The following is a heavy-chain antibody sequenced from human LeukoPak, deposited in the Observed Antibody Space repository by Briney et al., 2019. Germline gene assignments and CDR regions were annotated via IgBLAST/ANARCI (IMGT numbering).Heavy chain of an antibody. V-gene: IGHV3-21*01. D-gene: IGHD3-16*01. CDR3: ARDGNLELGAYDY. Sequence: GGSLRLSCAASGFTFSSYAMSWVRQAPGKGLEWVSSISSSSSYIYYADSVKGRFTISRDNAKNSLYLQMNSLRAEDTAVYYCARDGNLELGAYDYWGQGTLVTVSS. J-gene: IGHJ4*02. CDR2: ISSSSSYI. CDR1: GFTFSSYA.